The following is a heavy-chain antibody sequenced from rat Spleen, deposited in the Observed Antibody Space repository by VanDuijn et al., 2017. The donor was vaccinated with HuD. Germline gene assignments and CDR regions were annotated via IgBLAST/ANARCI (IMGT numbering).Heavy chain of an antibody. V-gene: IGHV5-7*01. CDR3: TRYYEGYVMDV. CDR2: ISYDDSST. CDR1: GFIFSDFY. D-gene: IGHD1-12*01. J-gene: IGHJ4*01. Sequence: EVQLVESGGGLVQPGRSLKLSCAASGFIFSDFYMAWVRQAPTKGLEWVATISYDDSSTYYPDNVKGRFTISRDNAKNALYLQMNNLRSEDTAIYYCTRYYEGYVMDVWGQGASVTVSS.